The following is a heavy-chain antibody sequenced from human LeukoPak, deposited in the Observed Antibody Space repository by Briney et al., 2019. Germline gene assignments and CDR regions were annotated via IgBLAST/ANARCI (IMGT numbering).Heavy chain of an antibody. J-gene: IGHJ4*02. CDR1: GFTFSSYG. Sequence: GGSLRLSCAASGFTFSSYGMHWVRQAPGKGLEWVAVISYDGSNKYYADSVKGRFTISRDNSKNTLYLQMNSLRAEDTAVYYCAKDPLRFLEWLLSNYFDYWGQGTLVTVSS. CDR3: AKDPLRFLEWLLSNYFDY. CDR2: ISYDGSNK. V-gene: IGHV3-30*18. D-gene: IGHD3-3*01.